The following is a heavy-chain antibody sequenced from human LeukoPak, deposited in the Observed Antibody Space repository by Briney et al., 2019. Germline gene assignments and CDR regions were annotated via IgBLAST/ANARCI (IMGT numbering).Heavy chain of an antibody. D-gene: IGHD3-16*01. V-gene: IGHV4-34*01. CDR3: ARGRGDQADWFDP. J-gene: IGHJ5*02. CDR1: GGSFSGYY. CDR2: INHSGST. Sequence: SETLTLTCAVYGGSFSGYYWSWIRQPPGKGPEWIGEINHSGSTNYNPSLKSRVTISVDTSKNQFSLKLSSVTAADTAVYYCARGRGDQADWFDPWGQGTLVTVSS.